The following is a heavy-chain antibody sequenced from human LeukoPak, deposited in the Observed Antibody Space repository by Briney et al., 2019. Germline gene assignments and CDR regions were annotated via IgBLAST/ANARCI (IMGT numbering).Heavy chain of an antibody. J-gene: IGHJ6*02. D-gene: IGHD4-11*01. CDR1: GGSFSGYY. Sequence: SETLSLTCAVYGGSFSGYYWSWIRQPPGKGLEWIGEINHSGSTNYNPSLKSRVTISVDTSKNQFSLKLSSVTAADTAVYYCARDSRLDDYSYGMDVWGQGTTVTVFS. V-gene: IGHV4-34*01. CDR2: INHSGST. CDR3: ARDSRLDDYSYGMDV.